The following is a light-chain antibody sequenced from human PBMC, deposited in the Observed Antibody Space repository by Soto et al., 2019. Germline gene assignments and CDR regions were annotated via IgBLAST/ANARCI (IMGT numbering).Light chain of an antibody. Sequence: QPVLTQSPSASASLGASVKLTCTLSSRHSNYAIAWHQQQPGKGPRYLMKVNTDGSHNKGDGIPDRFSGSSSGAERYVTISSLQSEDEADYYCQTWGTGIVIFGGGTKLTVL. J-gene: IGLJ2*01. CDR1: SRHSNYA. CDR3: QTWGTGIVI. V-gene: IGLV4-69*01. CDR2: VNTDGSH.